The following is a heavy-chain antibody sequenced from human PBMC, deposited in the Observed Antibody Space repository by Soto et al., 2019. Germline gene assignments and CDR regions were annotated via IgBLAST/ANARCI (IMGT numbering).Heavy chain of an antibody. CDR3: ARVPGLGNDAFDI. V-gene: IGHV3-33*01. CDR1: GFTFSSYG. CDR2: IWYDGSNK. Sequence: QVQLVESGGGVVQPGRSLRLSCAASGFTFSSYGMHWVRQAPGKGLEWVAVIWYDGSNKYYADSVKGRFTISRDNSKNTLYLQMNSLRAEDTAVYYCARVPGLGNDAFDIWGQGTMVTVSS. D-gene: IGHD1-26*01. J-gene: IGHJ3*02.